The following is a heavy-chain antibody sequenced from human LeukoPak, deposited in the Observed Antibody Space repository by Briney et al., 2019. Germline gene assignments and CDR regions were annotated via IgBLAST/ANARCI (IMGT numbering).Heavy chain of an antibody. J-gene: IGHJ6*02. V-gene: IGHV1-69*06. CDR2: IIPIFGTA. D-gene: IGHD2-8*01. CDR3: ARGAPLMSNAPYYYGMDV. CDR1: GGTFTSYI. Sequence: SVKVSCKASGGTFTSYIISCVRQAPGQRREWMGGIIPIFGTANYAQNFQGRVTITADKSTSTAYIELSSLRSEDTAVYHCARGAPLMSNAPYYYGMDVWGQGTTVTVSS.